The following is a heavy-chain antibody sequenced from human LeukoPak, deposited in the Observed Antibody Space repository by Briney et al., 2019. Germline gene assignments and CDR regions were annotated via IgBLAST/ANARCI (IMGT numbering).Heavy chain of an antibody. Sequence: PSETLSLTCTVSGVSISSYYWSWIRQPAGKGLEWVGRIYTSGSTNYNPSLKSRVTMSVDTSKNQFSLKLSSVTAADTAVYYCARGGYYYGSGSHGLPDYWGQGTLVTVSP. CDR3: ARGGYYYGSGSHGLPDY. CDR1: GVSISSYY. V-gene: IGHV4-4*07. J-gene: IGHJ4*02. CDR2: IYTSGST. D-gene: IGHD3-10*01.